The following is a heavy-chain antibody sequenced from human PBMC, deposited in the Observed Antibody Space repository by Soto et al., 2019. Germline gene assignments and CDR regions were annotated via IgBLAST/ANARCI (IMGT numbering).Heavy chain of an antibody. V-gene: IGHV1-69*01. CDR2: IIPVFQTA. Sequence: QEQLVQSGAEVKKPGSSVKVSCKASGGLFSSYPISWVRQVPGQGLEWMGGIIPVFQTAYYTQRFQGRVTITANESTNTAYMELSSLRSEDTAIYYCARGGSGYTWFNAFWGQGPLVTVSS. J-gene: IGHJ4*02. CDR3: ARGGSGYTWFNAF. CDR1: GGLFSSYP. D-gene: IGHD3-22*01.